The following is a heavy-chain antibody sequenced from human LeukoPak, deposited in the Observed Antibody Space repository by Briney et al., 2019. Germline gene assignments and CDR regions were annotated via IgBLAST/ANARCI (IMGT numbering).Heavy chain of an antibody. Sequence: SETLSLTCTASGGSISSYYWSWIRQPAGKGLEWIGRIYTSGSTNYNPSLKSRVTMSVDTYKNQFSLKLSSVTAADTAVYYCARDNGGIAASYYFDYWGQGTRVSVSS. J-gene: IGHJ4*02. CDR2: IYTSGST. CDR1: GGSISSYY. CDR3: ARDNGGIAASYYFDY. V-gene: IGHV4-4*07. D-gene: IGHD6-13*01.